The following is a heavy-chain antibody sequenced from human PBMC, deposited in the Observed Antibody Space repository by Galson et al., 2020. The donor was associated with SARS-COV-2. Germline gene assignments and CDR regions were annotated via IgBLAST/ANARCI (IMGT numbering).Heavy chain of an antibody. D-gene: IGHD5-12*01. J-gene: IGHJ4*02. V-gene: IGHV4-39*01. CDR3: ARHQMDGYNLDFDY. CDR2: IYYSGST. CDR1: GGSIISCSYY. Sequence: SETLSLTCTVSGGSIISCSYYWGWIRQPPGKGLEWIGSIYYSGSTYYNPSLKSRVTISVDTSKNQFSLKLSSVTAADPAVYYCARHQMDGYNLDFDYWGQGTLVTVAS.